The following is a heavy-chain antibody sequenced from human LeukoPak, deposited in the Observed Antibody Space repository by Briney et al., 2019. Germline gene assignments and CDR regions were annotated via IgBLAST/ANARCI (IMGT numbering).Heavy chain of an antibody. Sequence: GGSLRLSCAASGFTFRRYAMTWVRQAPGKGLEWVSAISGSGSTYYADSVKGRFTISRDNSKNTLYLQMNSLRAEDTAVYYCAKDPMVRGATYDCWGQGTLVTVSS. J-gene: IGHJ4*02. CDR3: AKDPMVRGATYDC. CDR2: ISGSGST. CDR1: GFTFRRYA. D-gene: IGHD3-10*01. V-gene: IGHV3-23*01.